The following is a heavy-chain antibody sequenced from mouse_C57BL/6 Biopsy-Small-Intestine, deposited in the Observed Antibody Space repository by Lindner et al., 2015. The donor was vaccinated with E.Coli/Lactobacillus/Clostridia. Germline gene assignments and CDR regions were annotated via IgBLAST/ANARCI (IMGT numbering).Heavy chain of an antibody. CDR3: ARGYYSNWYFDV. Sequence: VQLQESGPELVKPGASVKISCKASGYAFSSSWMNWVKQRPGKGLEWIGRMYPGDGDINYNGKFKGKATLTADKSSSTAYMQLSSLTSEDSAVYFCARGYYSNWYFDVWGTGTTVTVSS. V-gene: IGHV1-82*01. J-gene: IGHJ1*03. D-gene: IGHD2-5*01. CDR2: MYPGDGDI. CDR1: GYAFSSSW.